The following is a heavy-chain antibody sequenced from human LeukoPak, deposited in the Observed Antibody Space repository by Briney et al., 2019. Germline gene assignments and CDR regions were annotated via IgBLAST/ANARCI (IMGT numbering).Heavy chain of an antibody. D-gene: IGHD6-13*01. CDR1: GFTFSSYE. CDR3: ARLISSSWPFDI. V-gene: IGHV3-48*03. J-gene: IGHJ3*02. Sequence: PGGSLRLSCAASGFTFSSYEMNWVRQAPGKGLEWVSYISSSGSTIYYADSVKGRFTISRDNAKNSLYLQMNSLRAEDTAVYYCARLISSSWPFDIWGQGTMVTVSS. CDR2: ISSSGSTI.